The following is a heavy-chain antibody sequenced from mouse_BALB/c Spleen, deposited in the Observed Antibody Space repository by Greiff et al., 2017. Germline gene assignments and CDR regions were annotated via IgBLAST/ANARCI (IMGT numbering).Heavy chain of an antibody. CDR3: ARDREYGNYEAMDY. D-gene: IGHD2-10*02. CDR1: GFSLTSYG. V-gene: IGHV2-9*02. Sequence: VKLVESGPGLVAPSQSLSITCTVSGFSLTSYGVHWVRQPPGKGLEWLGVIWAGGSTNYNSALMSRLSISKDNSKSQVFLKMNSLQTDDTAMYYCARDREYGNYEAMDYWGQGTSVTVSS. CDR2: IWAGGST. J-gene: IGHJ4*01.